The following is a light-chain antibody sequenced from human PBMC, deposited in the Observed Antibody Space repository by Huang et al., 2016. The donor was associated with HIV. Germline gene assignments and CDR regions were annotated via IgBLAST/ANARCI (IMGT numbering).Light chain of an antibody. CDR2: ATS. J-gene: IGKJ1*01. Sequence: DIQMTQSPSSLSASVGDRVTITCRASQGIGNSLAWYQQKPEKAPRPLLYATSALESGVPSRFRGSGSGTHYTLTINTLQPEDIASYYCQQYHSLPWTFGQGTKVEIK. V-gene: IGKV1-NL1*01. CDR1: QGIGNS. CDR3: QQYHSLPWT.